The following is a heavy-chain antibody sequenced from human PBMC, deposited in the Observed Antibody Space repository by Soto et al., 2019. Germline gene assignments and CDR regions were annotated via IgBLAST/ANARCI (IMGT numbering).Heavy chain of an antibody. D-gene: IGHD3-10*01. CDR2: ISWNSGGI. Sequence: ESGGGFVQPGRSLRLSCAASGFTFDDYAMHWVRQAPGKGLEWVSTISWNSGGIDYADSVKGRFTISRDNAKSSLYLHMNSLRPEDTAFYYCAKDRRAKYYGSGSYGYWGQGTLVTVSS. J-gene: IGHJ4*02. V-gene: IGHV3-9*01. CDR3: AKDRRAKYYGSGSYGY. CDR1: GFTFDDYA.